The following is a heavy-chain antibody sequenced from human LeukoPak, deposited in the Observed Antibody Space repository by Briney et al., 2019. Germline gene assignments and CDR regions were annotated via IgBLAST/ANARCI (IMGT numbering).Heavy chain of an antibody. CDR3: ARARVAGRNAFDI. J-gene: IGHJ3*02. Sequence: SETLSPTCTVFGGSISSYYWSWIRQPPGKGLEWIGYIYYTGSTNYNPSLKSRVTISVDASKNQFSLKLSSVTAADTAVYYCARARVAGRNAFDIWGQGTMVTVSS. CDR1: GGSISSYY. D-gene: IGHD2-15*01. V-gene: IGHV4-59*01. CDR2: IYYTGST.